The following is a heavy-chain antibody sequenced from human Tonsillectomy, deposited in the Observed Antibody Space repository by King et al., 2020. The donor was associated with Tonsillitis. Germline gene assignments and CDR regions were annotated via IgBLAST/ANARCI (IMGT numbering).Heavy chain of an antibody. Sequence: VQLVESGGAVVQTGRSLRLSCAASGFTFKSYSMHWVRQAPGKGLEWVAIISYDGNKKSFTQSVKGRFSISRDTSKNTLYLQMNSLQPEDTAVYYCARDLDSMWISGCFAFWGQGTLVSVSS. CDR3: ARDLDSMWISGCFAF. V-gene: IGHV3-30-3*01. J-gene: IGHJ5*01. CDR2: ISYDGNKK. CDR1: GFTFKSYS. D-gene: IGHD5-12*01.